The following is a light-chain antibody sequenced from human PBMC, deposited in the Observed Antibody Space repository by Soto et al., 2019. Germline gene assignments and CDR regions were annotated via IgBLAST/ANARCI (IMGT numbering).Light chain of an antibody. CDR1: TGAVTSGYY. CDR2: STS. CDR3: LLYYGGAHVV. Sequence: QAVVTQEPSLTVSPGGTVTLTCASSTGAVTSGYYPNWFQQKPVQAPRALIYSTSNKDSWTPARFSGSLLGGKAALTLSGVQPEDEAEYYCLLYYGGAHVVFGGGTKLTVL. V-gene: IGLV7-43*01. J-gene: IGLJ2*01.